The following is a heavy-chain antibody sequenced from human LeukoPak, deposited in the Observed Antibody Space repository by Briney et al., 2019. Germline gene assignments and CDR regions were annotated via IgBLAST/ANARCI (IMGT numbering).Heavy chain of an antibody. Sequence: ASVKDSLQFSGYTLTALSMHGVRQAPGKGLEWMGGFDPEDGETIYAQKFQGRVTMTEDTSTDTAYMELSSLRSEDTAVYYCATVPLLELYGMDVWGQATTVTVSS. CDR1: GYTLTALS. D-gene: IGHD3-3*02. J-gene: IGHJ6*01. CDR2: FDPEDGET. CDR3: ATVPLLELYGMDV. V-gene: IGHV1-24*01.